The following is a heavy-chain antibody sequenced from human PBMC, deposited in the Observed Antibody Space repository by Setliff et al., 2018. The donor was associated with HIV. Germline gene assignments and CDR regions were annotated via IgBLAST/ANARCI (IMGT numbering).Heavy chain of an antibody. CDR2: INSYNGNT. CDR1: GYTFTTYG. D-gene: IGHD3-10*01. Sequence: VKVSCKASGYTFTTYGVNWVRQAPGQGLEWMGWINSYNGNTKFAQKFQGRVTMTTDTSTTTAFMELRSLKADDTGIYYCSRSGVPPYYYYGMDVWGQGTTVTVSS. J-gene: IGHJ6*02. CDR3: SRSGVPPYYYYGMDV. V-gene: IGHV1-18*04.